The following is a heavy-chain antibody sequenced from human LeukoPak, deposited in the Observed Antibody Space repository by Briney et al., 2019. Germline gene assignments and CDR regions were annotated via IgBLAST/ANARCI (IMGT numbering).Heavy chain of an antibody. CDR2: IYHSGST. Sequence: PSETLSLTCTVSDYSISSGYYWGWIRPPPGKGLEWIGNIYHSGSTYYNPSLKSRVTISVDTSKNQFSLNLSSVTAADTAVYYCARGGSKDGWFDPWGQGTLVTVSS. J-gene: IGHJ5*02. V-gene: IGHV4-38-2*02. CDR1: DYSISSGYY. CDR3: ARGGSKDGWFDP. D-gene: IGHD4-11*01.